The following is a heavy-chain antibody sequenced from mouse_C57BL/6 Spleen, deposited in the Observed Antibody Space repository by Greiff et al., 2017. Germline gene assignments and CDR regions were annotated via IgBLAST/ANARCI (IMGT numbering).Heavy chain of an antibody. CDR1: GFTFSDYG. D-gene: IGHD2-3*01. V-gene: IGHV5-17*01. J-gene: IGHJ4*01. CDR2: ISSGSSTI. CDR3: ARPYDDAMDY. Sequence: EVKLMESGGGLVKPGGSLKLSCAASGFTFSDYGMHWVRQAPEKGLEWVAYISSGSSTIYYADTVKGRFTISRDNAKNTLFLQMTSLRSEDTAMYYCARPYDDAMDYWGQGTSVTVSS.